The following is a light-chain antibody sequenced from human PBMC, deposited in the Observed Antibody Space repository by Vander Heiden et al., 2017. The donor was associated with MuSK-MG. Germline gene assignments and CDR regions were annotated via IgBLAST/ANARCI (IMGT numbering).Light chain of an antibody. V-gene: IGLV3-19*01. CDR2: GKN. CDR3: NSRDSSDNHYV. Sequence: SSELTQDPAVSVALGQTVRITCQGDSLRNYYASWYQQKPGQAPVLVIYGKNNRPSGIPDRFSGSNSGNTASLTITGTQAEDEADYYCNSRDSSDNHYVFGTGTKVTVL. CDR1: SLRNYY. J-gene: IGLJ1*01.